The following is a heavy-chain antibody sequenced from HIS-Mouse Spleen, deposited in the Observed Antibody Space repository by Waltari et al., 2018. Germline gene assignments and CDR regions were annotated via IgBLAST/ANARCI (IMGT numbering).Heavy chain of an antibody. CDR3: ARDHSGWYFDY. CDR2: ISYDGSNK. D-gene: IGHD6-19*01. J-gene: IGHJ4*02. CDR1: GFTFSSYA. V-gene: IGHV3-30-3*01. Sequence: QVQLVESGGGVVQPGRSLRLSCAASGFTFSSYAMHWVRQARGKVVEWLAVISYDGSNKYYADSVKGRFTISRDNSKNTLYLQMNSLRAEDTAVYYCARDHSGWYFDYWGQGTLVTVSS.